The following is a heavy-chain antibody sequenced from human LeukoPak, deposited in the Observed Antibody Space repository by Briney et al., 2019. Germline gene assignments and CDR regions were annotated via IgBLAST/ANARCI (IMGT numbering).Heavy chain of an antibody. D-gene: IGHD3-22*01. CDR1: GFTFSSYS. Sequence: GGSLRLSCAASGFTFSSYSMNWVRQALGKGLGWVSSISSSSSYIYYADSVKGRFTISRDNAKNSLYLQMNSQRAEDTAVYYCARYDSSGYCPFDYWGQGTLVTVSS. CDR3: ARYDSSGYCPFDY. CDR2: ISSSSSYI. V-gene: IGHV3-21*01. J-gene: IGHJ4*02.